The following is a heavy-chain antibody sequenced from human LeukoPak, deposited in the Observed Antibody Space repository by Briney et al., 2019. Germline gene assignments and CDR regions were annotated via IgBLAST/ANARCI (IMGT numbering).Heavy chain of an antibody. Sequence: PSGTLSLTCAVYGGSFSGYYWSWIRQPPGKGLEWIGYIYYSGSTNYNPSLKSRVTISVDTSKNQFSLKLSSVTAADTAVYYCAREHRITIFGVVIGGYFDYWGQGTLVTVSS. D-gene: IGHD3-3*01. J-gene: IGHJ4*02. CDR1: GGSFSGYY. V-gene: IGHV4-59*01. CDR3: AREHRITIFGVVIGGYFDY. CDR2: IYYSGST.